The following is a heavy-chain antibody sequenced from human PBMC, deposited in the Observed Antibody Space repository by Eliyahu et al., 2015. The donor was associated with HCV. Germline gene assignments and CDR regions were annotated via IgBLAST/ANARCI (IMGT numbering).Heavy chain of an antibody. J-gene: IGHJ4*02. CDR3: AKAGYSYGYGEDY. V-gene: IGHV3-23*01. CDR2: ISGSGGST. D-gene: IGHD5-18*01. Sequence: EVQLLESGGGLVQPGGSLRLSCAASGFTFSSYAMSWVRQAPGKGLEGVSAISGSGGSTYYADSVKGRFTISRDNSKNTLYLQMNSLRAEDTAVYYCAKAGYSYGYGEDYWGQGTLVTVSS. CDR1: GFTFSSYA.